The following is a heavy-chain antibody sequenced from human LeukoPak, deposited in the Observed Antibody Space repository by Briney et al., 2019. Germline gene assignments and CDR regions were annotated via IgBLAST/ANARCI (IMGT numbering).Heavy chain of an antibody. CDR1: GGSISSYY. D-gene: IGHD2-2*01. CDR2: IYYSGST. J-gene: IGHJ4*02. Sequence: PSETLSLTCTVSGGSISSYYWSWIRQPPGKGLEWIGYIYYSGSTNYNPSLKSRVTISVETSKNQFSLKLSSVTAADTAVYYCARVGVPTAFDYWGQGTLVTVSS. V-gene: IGHV4-59*01. CDR3: ARVGVPTAFDY.